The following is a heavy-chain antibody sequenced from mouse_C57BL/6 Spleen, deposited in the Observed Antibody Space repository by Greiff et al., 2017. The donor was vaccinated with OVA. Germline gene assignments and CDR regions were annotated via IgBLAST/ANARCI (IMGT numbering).Heavy chain of an antibody. J-gene: IGHJ4*01. V-gene: IGHV1-18*01. CDR3: ARYLINYAMDY. CDR2: INPNNGGT. CDR1: GYTFTDYN. Sequence: VQLQQSGPELVKPGASVKIPCKASGYTFTDYNMDWVKQSHGKSLEWIGAINPNNGGTIYNQKFKGKATLTVDKSSSTAYMELRSLTSEDTAVYYCARYLINYAMDYWGQGTSVTVSS.